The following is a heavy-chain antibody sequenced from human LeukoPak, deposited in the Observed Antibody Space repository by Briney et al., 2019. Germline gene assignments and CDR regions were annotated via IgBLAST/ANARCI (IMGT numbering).Heavy chain of an antibody. V-gene: IGHV4-4*02. D-gene: IGHD6-13*01. CDR1: GGSISSGNW. CDR2: IYHSGSA. Sequence: SGTLSLTCAVSGGSISSGNWWSWVLQPPGKGLEWIGEIYHSGSANYNPSLKSRVTISVDTSKNQFSLKLSSVTAADTAVYYCARGPGSSWPFDYWGQGTLVTVSS. J-gene: IGHJ4*02. CDR3: ARGPGSSWPFDY.